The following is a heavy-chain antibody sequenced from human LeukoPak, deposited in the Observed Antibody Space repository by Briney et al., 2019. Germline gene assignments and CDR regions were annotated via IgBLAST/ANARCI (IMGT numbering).Heavy chain of an antibody. J-gene: IGHJ4*02. D-gene: IGHD5-18*01. Sequence: PSDTLSLTCTVSGGSISSYYWSWIRQPPGKGLEWIGYSYYSGSTNYNPSLKSRVTISVDTSKNQFSLKLSSVTAADTAVYYCAREDVDTAMIDWGQGTLVTVSS. CDR2: SYYSGST. CDR1: GGSISSYY. CDR3: AREDVDTAMID. V-gene: IGHV4-59*01.